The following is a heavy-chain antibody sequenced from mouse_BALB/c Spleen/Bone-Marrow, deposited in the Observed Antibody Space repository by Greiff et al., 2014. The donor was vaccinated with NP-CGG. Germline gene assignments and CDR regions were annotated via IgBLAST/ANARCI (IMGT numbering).Heavy chain of an antibody. CDR1: GYSFTGYT. V-gene: IGHV1-18*01. J-gene: IGHJ2*01. Sequence: EVMLVESGPELVKPGASMKISCKASGYSFTGYTMNWVKQSHGKNLEWIGLINPYNGGTSYNQKFKGKATLTVDKSSSTAYMEXXXXTSEDSAVYYCARSGRYDVFDYWGQGTTLTVSS. CDR3: ARSGRYDVFDY. D-gene: IGHD2-14*01. CDR2: INPYNGGT.